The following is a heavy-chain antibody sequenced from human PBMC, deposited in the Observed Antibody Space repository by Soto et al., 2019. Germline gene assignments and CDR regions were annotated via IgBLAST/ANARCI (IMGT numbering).Heavy chain of an antibody. CDR3: ARDLRFSSSWFLIGWFDP. Sequence: GGSLRLSCAASGFTFSSYWMHWVRQAPGKGLVWVSRINSDGSSTNYADSVKGRFTISRDNAKNTLYQQMNSLRAEDTAVYYCARDLRFSSSWFLIGWFDPWGQGTLVTVSS. J-gene: IGHJ5*02. CDR2: INSDGSST. CDR1: GFTFSSYW. D-gene: IGHD6-13*01. V-gene: IGHV3-74*01.